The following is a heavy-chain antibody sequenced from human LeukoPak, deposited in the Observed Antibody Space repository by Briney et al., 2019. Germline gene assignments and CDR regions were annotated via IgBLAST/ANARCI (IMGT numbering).Heavy chain of an antibody. D-gene: IGHD2-2*01. CDR3: ARVDSDCSSTSCYEGPFDY. V-gene: IGHV1-69*05. CDR1: GGTFRSYA. CDR2: IIPIFGTA. Sequence: SVKVSCKASGGTFRSYAISGVRQAPGQGLEWMGGIIPIFGTANYAQKFQGRVTMTTDESTSTAYMELSSLRSEDTAVYYCARVDSDCSSTSCYEGPFDYWGQGTMVAVCS. J-gene: IGHJ4*02.